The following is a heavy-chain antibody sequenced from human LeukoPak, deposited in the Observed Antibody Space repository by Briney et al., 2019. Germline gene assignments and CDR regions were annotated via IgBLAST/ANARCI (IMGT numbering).Heavy chain of an antibody. CDR1: GYTFTGYF. V-gene: IGHV1-8*03. CDR2: MNPNSGNT. CDR3: ARARRPDLDY. D-gene: IGHD1-1*01. J-gene: IGHJ4*02. Sequence: GASVKVSCKASGYTFTGYFIHWVRQATGQGLEWMGWMNPNSGNTGYAQKFQGRVTITRNTSISTAYMELSSLRSEDTAVYYCARARRPDLDYWGQGTLVTVSS.